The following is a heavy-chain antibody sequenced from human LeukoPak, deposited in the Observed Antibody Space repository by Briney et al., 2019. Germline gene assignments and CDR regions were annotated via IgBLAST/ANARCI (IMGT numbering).Heavy chain of an antibody. CDR3: ARGHYDCNM. J-gene: IGHJ3*02. Sequence: GGSLRLSSAASGFTFSSHWMTWVRQGPGKGLEWVANIDQDGSEINYVDSVKGRFTISRDNAKNSLYLQMNSLRAEDTAVYYCARGHYDCNMWGQGTIITVSS. D-gene: IGHD3-22*01. CDR2: IDQDGSEI. CDR1: GFTFSSHW. V-gene: IGHV3-7*04.